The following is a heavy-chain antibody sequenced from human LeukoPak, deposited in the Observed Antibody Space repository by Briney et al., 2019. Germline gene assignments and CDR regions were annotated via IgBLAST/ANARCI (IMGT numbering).Heavy chain of an antibody. Sequence: PSETLSLTCTVSGGSISSYYWSWIRQPPGKGLEWIVYIYYSENTNYNPSLKRRVTISVDTSKNQFSLRLSSVTAADTAMYYCARGMGGNWFDPWGQGTLVTVSS. J-gene: IGHJ5*02. CDR2: IYYSENT. D-gene: IGHD2-8*01. CDR3: ARGMGGNWFDP. V-gene: IGHV4-59*01. CDR1: GGSISSYY.